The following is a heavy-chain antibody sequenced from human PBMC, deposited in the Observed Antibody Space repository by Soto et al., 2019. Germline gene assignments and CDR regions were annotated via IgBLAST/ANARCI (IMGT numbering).Heavy chain of an antibody. J-gene: IGHJ4*02. CDR3: AKEADISGYYPDY. Sequence: GGSLRLSCTASGFSLSDFYMDWFRQAPGKGLEWVGRSRGRAQGYSTEYAPSVKGRFTVSRDESQNTLHLQVNSPRGEDTAVYYCAKEADISGYYPDYWGQGTQVTVSS. V-gene: IGHV3-72*01. CDR2: SRGRAQGYST. D-gene: IGHD3-22*01. CDR1: GFSLSDFY.